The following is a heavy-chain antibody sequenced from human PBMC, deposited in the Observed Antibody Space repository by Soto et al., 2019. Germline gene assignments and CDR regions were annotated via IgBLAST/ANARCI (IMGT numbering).Heavy chain of an antibody. CDR2: ISYDGSNK. CDR1: GFTFSRYA. CDR3: ARAYYYGSGSYYNLDY. V-gene: IGHV3-30-3*01. Sequence: QVQLVESGGGVVQPGRSLRLSCAASGFTFSRYAMHWVRQAPGKGLEWVAVISYDGSNKYYADSVKGRFTISRDNSKNTLYLQMNSLRAEDTAVYYCARAYYYGSGSYYNLDYWGQGTLVTVSS. D-gene: IGHD3-10*01. J-gene: IGHJ4*02.